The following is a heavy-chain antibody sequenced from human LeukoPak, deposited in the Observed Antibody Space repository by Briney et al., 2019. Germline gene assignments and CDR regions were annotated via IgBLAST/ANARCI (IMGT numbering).Heavy chain of an antibody. Sequence: GGSLRLSCGASGFTFSRDAMHWVRQAPGKGPEWVAAISDDGTNKYYADSVKGRLTISRDNSKNTLYLQMDSLRDEDTAVFYCARGGSGSYFGYWGQGTLVIVSS. D-gene: IGHD1-26*01. V-gene: IGHV3-30-3*01. CDR1: GFTFSRDA. CDR3: ARGGSGSYFGY. J-gene: IGHJ4*02. CDR2: ISDDGTNK.